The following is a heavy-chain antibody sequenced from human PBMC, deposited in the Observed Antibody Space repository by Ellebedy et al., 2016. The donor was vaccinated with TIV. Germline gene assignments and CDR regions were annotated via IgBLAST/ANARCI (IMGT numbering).Heavy chain of an antibody. V-gene: IGHV3-23*01. CDR1: GFTFSSYA. CDR3: ARGATGQHAFDI. J-gene: IGHJ3*02. Sequence: ETLSLTCAASGFTFSSYAMSWVRQAPGKGLEWVSAISGSGGSTYYADSVKGRFTISRDNSKNTLYLQMNSLRAEDTAVYYCARGATGQHAFDIWGQGTMVTVSS. CDR2: ISGSGGST.